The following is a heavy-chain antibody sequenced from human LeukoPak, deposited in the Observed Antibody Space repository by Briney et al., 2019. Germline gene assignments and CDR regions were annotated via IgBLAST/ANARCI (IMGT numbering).Heavy chain of an antibody. CDR3: ARGGYYDFWSGLFRRDYYYYMDV. D-gene: IGHD3-3*01. Sequence: AASVKVSCTASGYTFTSYYMHWVRQAPGQGLEWMGIINPSGGSTSYAQKFQGRVTMTRDMSTSTVYMELSSLRSEDTAVYYCARGGYYDFWSGLFRRDYYYYMDVWGKGTTVTVSS. V-gene: IGHV1-46*01. CDR1: GYTFTSYY. J-gene: IGHJ6*03. CDR2: INPSGGST.